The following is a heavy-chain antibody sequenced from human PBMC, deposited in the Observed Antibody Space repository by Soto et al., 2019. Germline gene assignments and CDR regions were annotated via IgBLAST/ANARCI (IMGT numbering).Heavy chain of an antibody. CDR2: ISHDGGAT. CDR3: AKDWGSSGWYNGFDP. D-gene: IGHD6-13*01. CDR1: GFTFSTSG. J-gene: IGHJ5*02. Sequence: ESGGGVVQSGRSLRLSCAASGFTFSTSGMHWIRQAPGKGLEWVAMISHDGGATYYVESVKGRFTISRDTDKNTLHLQMDSLRPEDTATYYCAKDWGSSGWYNGFDPWGQGTLVTVSS. V-gene: IGHV3-30*18.